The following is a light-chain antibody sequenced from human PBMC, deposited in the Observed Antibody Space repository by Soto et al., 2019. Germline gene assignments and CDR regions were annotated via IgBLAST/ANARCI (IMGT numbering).Light chain of an antibody. Sequence: EIVMTQSPATLSVSPGERATLSCRASQSVSSNLAWYQQKPGQAPRLLIFGASTRATGIPARFSGSGSGTEFTLTISSLQSEDFAVYDCQQYNGWLTWTFGQGTKVEIK. CDR3: QQYNGWLTWT. CDR2: GAS. V-gene: IGKV3-15*01. J-gene: IGKJ1*01. CDR1: QSVSSN.